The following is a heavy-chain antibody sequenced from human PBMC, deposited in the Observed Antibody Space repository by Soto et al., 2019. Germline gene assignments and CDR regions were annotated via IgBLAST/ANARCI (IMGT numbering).Heavy chain of an antibody. CDR1: GYTFTNYG. J-gene: IGHJ5*02. CDR3: ARGVGSGSYYNQYNWFDP. D-gene: IGHD3-10*01. CDR2: INVYNGNT. Sequence: QVQLVQSGGEVKKPGASVKVSCKASGYTFTNYGISWVRQAPGQGLEWMGWINVYNGNTKYAQKVQGRVTMTTDTATSTAYMDLRSLRSDDTAVYYCARGVGSGSYYNQYNWFDPWGKGTLVTVSS. V-gene: IGHV1-18*01.